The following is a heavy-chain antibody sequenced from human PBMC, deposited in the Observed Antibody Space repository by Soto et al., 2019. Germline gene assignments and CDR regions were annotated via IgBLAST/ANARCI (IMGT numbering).Heavy chain of an antibody. J-gene: IGHJ4*02. D-gene: IGHD1-26*01. CDR3: AKEGSPKVSRWDDY. CDR2: ISHEGGTQ. CDR1: GFPFSDYG. V-gene: IGHV3-30*18. Sequence: QVQLAESGGGVVQPGGSLRLSCAASGFPFSDYGIDWIRQAPGKGLEWVAVISHEGGTQYYADSVRGRFTVSRDNSKNIVYLQMDSLRPGDTAVYFCAKEGSPKVSRWDDYWGQGTLVTVSS.